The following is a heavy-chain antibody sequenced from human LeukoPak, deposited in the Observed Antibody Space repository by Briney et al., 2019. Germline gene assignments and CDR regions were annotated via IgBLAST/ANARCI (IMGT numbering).Heavy chain of an antibody. CDR3: ARASYDSSDYEYFQH. J-gene: IGHJ1*01. CDR1: GYSFTSHY. D-gene: IGHD3-22*01. CDR2: INPSGSST. Sequence: ASVKVSCKASGYSFTSHYMHWVRQAPGQGLEWMGLINPSGSSTLYAQKFQGRVTMTRDTSTTTDYMELSSLRSEDTAVYYCARASYDSSDYEYFQHWGQGTLVTVSS. V-gene: IGHV1-46*01.